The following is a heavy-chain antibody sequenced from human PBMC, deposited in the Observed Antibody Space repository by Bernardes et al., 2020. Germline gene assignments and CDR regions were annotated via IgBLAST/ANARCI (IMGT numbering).Heavy chain of an antibody. D-gene: IGHD2-2*01. Sequence: GRSLRLSCAASGFTFSSYSMNWVRQAPGKGLEWVSSISSSSSYIYYADSVKGRFTISRDNAKNSLYLQMNSLRAEDTAVYYCATGGGPAAPGTWFDPWGQGTLVTVSS. CDR2: ISSSSSYI. V-gene: IGHV3-21*01. J-gene: IGHJ5*02. CDR3: ATGGGPAAPGTWFDP. CDR1: GFTFSSYS.